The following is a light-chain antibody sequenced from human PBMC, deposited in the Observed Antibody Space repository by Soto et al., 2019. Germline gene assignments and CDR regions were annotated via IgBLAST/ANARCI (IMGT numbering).Light chain of an antibody. CDR1: QSLSDN. J-gene: IGKJ1*01. CDR2: RAS. V-gene: IGKV3-15*01. CDR3: HQYSNWPPWT. Sequence: EIVMTQFPATLSVSPGERATLSCRASQSLSDNLAWYQLRPGQAPRLLFYRASTRATGVPARFSASGSGTEFTLTISSLQSEDSAVYYCHQYSNWPPWTFGPGTKVEIK.